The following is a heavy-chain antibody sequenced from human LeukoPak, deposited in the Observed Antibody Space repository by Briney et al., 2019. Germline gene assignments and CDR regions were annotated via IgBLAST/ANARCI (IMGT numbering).Heavy chain of an antibody. J-gene: IGHJ4*02. CDR3: ASTPNYYDSSGPLYFDY. D-gene: IGHD3-22*01. CDR1: GFTFDDYA. CDR2: IKQDGSEK. V-gene: IGHV3-7*01. Sequence: PGGPLRLSCAASGFTFDDYAMHWVRQAPGKGLEWVANIKQDGSEKYYVDSVKGRFTISRDNAKNSLYLQMNSLRAEDTAVYYCASTPNYYDSSGPLYFDYWGQGTLVTVSS.